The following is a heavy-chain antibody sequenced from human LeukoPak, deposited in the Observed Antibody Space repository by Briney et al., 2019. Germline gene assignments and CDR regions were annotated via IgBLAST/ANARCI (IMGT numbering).Heavy chain of an antibody. CDR2: ISAYNGNT. CDR1: GYTFTSYG. CDR3: ARDTPSSSSPLYYYYGMDV. D-gene: IGHD6-6*01. J-gene: IGHJ6*02. Sequence: ASVKVSCKASGYTFTSYGISWVRQAPGQGLEWMGWISAYNGNTNYAQKLQGRVTMTTDTSTSTAYMELRSLRSDDTAVYYCARDTPSSSSPLYYYYGMDVWGQGTTVTVSS. V-gene: IGHV1-18*01.